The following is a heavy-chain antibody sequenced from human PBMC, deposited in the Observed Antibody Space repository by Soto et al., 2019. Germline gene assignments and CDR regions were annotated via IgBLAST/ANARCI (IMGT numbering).Heavy chain of an antibody. V-gene: IGHV4-30-4*08. CDR2: IYYSGST. D-gene: IGHD5-18*01. CDR3: ARQLRGYSYGFSFDP. CDR1: GDSISTDY. J-gene: IGHJ5*02. Sequence: TLSLTCTVSGDSISTDYWSWIRQPPGKGLEWIGYIYYSGSTYYNPSLKSRVTISVDTSKNQFSLKLSSVTAADTAVYYCARQLRGYSYGFSFDPWGQGTLVTVSS.